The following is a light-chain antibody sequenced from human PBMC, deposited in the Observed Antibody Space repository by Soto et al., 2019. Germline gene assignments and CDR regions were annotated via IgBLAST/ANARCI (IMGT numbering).Light chain of an antibody. CDR2: DVS. J-gene: IGLJ2*01. CDR1: SSDVGGYKY. CDR3: CSYAGSYTLV. Sequence: QSALTQPRSVSGSPGQSVTISCTGTSSDVGGYKYVSWYQQHPGKAPKFIIYDVSKRPSGVPDRFSGSKSGNTASLTISGLQAEDEADYYCCSYAGSYTLVFGGGTQLTVL. V-gene: IGLV2-11*01.